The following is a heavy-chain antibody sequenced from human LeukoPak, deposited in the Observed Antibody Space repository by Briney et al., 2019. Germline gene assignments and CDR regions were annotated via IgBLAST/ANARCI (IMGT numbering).Heavy chain of an antibody. V-gene: IGHV3-7*01. J-gene: IGHJ3*02. CDR2: INPDGSEK. D-gene: IGHD3-16*01. Sequence: GGSLRLSCEASGFILKNHWMTWVRQAPGKGLEWVAHINPDGSEKFYVDSVKGRFTISRDNAKNSLFLQLNSLRAEDTAVYYCARIWQGYCDYISFNKWGLGTMATVS. CDR1: GFILKNHW. CDR3: ARIWQGYCDYISFNK.